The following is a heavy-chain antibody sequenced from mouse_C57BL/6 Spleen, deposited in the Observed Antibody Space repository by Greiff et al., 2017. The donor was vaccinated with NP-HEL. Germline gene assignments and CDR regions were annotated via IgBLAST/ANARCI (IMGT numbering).Heavy chain of an antibody. CDR1: GYAFTNYL. Sequence: QVQLQQSGAELVRPGTSVKVSCKASGYAFTNYLIEWVKQRPGQGLEWIGVINPGSGGTNYNEKFKGKATLTADKSSSTAYMQLSSLTAEDSAVYFCARSGCNSYYYAMDYWGQGTSVTVSS. D-gene: IGHD2-1*01. J-gene: IGHJ4*01. CDR2: INPGSGGT. V-gene: IGHV1-54*01. CDR3: ARSGCNSYYYAMDY.